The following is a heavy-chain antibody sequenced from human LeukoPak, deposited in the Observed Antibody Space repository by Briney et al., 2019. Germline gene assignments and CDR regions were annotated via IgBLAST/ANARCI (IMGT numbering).Heavy chain of an antibody. CDR3: ASSTTPLYYYYYYMDV. D-gene: IGHD2/OR15-2a*01. CDR1: GYTFTGYY. J-gene: IGHJ6*03. CDR2: INPNSGGT. V-gene: IGHV1-2*02. Sequence: ASVKVSCKASGYTFTGYYMHWVRQAPGQGLEWMGWINPNSGGTNYAQKFQGRVTMTRDTSISTAYMELSRLRSDDTAVYYCASSTTPLYYYYYYMDVWGKGTTVTVSS.